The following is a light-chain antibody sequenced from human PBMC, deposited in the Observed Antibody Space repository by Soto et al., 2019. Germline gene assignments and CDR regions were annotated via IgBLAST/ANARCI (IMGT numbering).Light chain of an antibody. V-gene: IGKV3-20*01. CDR3: QRYGNSRWT. J-gene: IGKJ1*01. CDR1: QSINSRY. Sequence: EIVLTQSPGTLSLSPGERATLSCRASQSINSRYLAWYQQKPGQAPRLLIYSASNRVTGIPDRFSGSGSGTDFTLTISRLEPEDFGRYYCQRYGNSRWTFGRGAEVEIK. CDR2: SAS.